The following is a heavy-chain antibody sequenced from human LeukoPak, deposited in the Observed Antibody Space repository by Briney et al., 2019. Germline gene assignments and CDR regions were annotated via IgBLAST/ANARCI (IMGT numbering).Heavy chain of an antibody. J-gene: IGHJ2*01. V-gene: IGHV1-69*06. Sequence: GASVKVSCKASGGTFSSYAISWVRQAPGQGLEWMGRIIPIFGTANYAQKFQGRVTITADKSTSTAYMELSSLRSEDTAVYYCARDLEIVAAGWYFDLWGRGTLVTVSS. CDR3: ARDLEIVAAGWYFDL. D-gene: IGHD6-13*01. CDR1: GGTFSSYA. CDR2: IIPIFGTA.